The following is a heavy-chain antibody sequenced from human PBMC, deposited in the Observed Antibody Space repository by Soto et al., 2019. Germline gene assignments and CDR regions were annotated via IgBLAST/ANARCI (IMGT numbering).Heavy chain of an antibody. V-gene: IGHV3-23*01. D-gene: IGHD3-16*01. J-gene: IGHJ5*02. Sequence: EVQLLESGGGLVQPGGSLRLSCAASGFTFSTYTMSWVRQAPGKGLEWVSAISTSGDSTYYADSVKGRFTISRDNSKNTLYLQMNSLRAEDTAVYYCAKEQGEKYYRWFDPWGQGTLVTVSS. CDR3: AKEQGEKYYRWFDP. CDR1: GFTFSTYT. CDR2: ISTSGDST.